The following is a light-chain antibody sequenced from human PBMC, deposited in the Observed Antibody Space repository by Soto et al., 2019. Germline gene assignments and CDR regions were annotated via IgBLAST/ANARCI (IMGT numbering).Light chain of an antibody. CDR3: IQGTHWPPT. V-gene: IGKV2-30*01. Sequence: DVVMTQSPLSLPVTLGQPASISCRSSQSLVYSDGNTYLNWFQQRPGQSPRRLIYKVSNRDSGVPDRVSGSGSGTDFTLKISRVEAEDVGVYYCIQGTHWPPTFGQGTKVEIK. CDR1: QSLVYSDGNTY. J-gene: IGKJ1*01. CDR2: KVS.